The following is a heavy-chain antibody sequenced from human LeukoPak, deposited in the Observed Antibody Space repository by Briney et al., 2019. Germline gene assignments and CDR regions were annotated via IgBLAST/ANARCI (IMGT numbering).Heavy chain of an antibody. CDR2: IYPGDSDT. D-gene: IGHD6-19*01. J-gene: IGHJ1*01. Sequence: KHGESLKISCKGSGYTFTNYWIGWVRQMPGKGLEFMGIIYPGDSDTRYSPSFQGQVTISVDKSINTAYLQWSSLKASDTAMYYCARRFGSSGYFQHWGQGTLVTVSS. V-gene: IGHV5-51*01. CDR3: ARRFGSSGYFQH. CDR1: GYTFTNYW.